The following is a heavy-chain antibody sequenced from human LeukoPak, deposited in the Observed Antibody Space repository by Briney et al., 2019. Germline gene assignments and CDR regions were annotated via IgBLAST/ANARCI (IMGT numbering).Heavy chain of an antibody. V-gene: IGHV3-49*04. CDR2: IRSKAYGGTT. D-gene: IGHD4-17*01. CDR1: GFTFCDYA. J-gene: IGHJ4*02. Sequence: PGGSLRLSCTASGFTFCDYAMSWVRQAPGKGLEWVGFIRSKAYGGTTEYAASGKGRFTIARDDSKTLAYLQMNRLKTEDTAVYYCTRDDYGDYRGFDSWGPGTLVTVSS. CDR3: TRDDYGDYRGFDS.